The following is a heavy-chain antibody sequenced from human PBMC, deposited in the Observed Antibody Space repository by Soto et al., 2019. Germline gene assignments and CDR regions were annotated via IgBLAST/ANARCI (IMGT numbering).Heavy chain of an antibody. J-gene: IGHJ5*02. Sequence: EVQLLESGGGLVQPGGSLRLSCAASGFTFSSYAMSWVRQAPGKGLEWVSAISGSGGSTYYADSVKGRFTISRDNSKNTLYLQMNRLRAEDTAVYYCAKDPRRYDRGIGWFDPWGQGTLVTVSS. CDR3: AKDPRRYDRGIGWFDP. CDR1: GFTFSSYA. D-gene: IGHD3-3*01. V-gene: IGHV3-23*01. CDR2: ISGSGGST.